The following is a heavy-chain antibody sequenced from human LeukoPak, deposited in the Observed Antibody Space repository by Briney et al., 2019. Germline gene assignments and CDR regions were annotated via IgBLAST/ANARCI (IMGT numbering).Heavy chain of an antibody. V-gene: IGHV3-30*04. CDR1: GFTFSSYA. J-gene: IGHJ4*02. Sequence: PGGSLRLSCAASGFTFSSYAMSWVRQAPGRGLESVAVISGDGVHKYYAGSVEGRFTIARDNAENTLYLQMNSLRPEDTALYYCSRDGGPDYNDIDFWGQGTPVTVSS. CDR2: ISGDGVHK. D-gene: IGHD4-11*01. CDR3: SRDGGPDYNDIDF.